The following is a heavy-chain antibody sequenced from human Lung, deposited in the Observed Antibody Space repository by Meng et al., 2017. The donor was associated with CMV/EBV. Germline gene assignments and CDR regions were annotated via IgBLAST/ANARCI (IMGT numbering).Heavy chain of an antibody. J-gene: IGHJ4*02. CDR2: IQGGNGKT. D-gene: IGHD2-2*01. CDR3: ARDVVVPAALTVRIDY. V-gene: IGHV1-3*01. Sequence: VEHGAGARKHGASGKCSCTASAYTSPSYAIHWVGHHHGQRLERLGWIQGGNGKTKYSKKFQGRGTITRDTSASTAYMELSSLRSADTAVYYCARDVVVPAALTVRIDYWGQGTLVTVSS. CDR1: AYTSPSYA.